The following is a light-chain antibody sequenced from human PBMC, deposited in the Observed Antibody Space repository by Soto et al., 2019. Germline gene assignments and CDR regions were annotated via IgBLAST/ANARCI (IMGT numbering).Light chain of an antibody. CDR2: GAS. V-gene: IGKV3-15*01. J-gene: IGKJ1*01. CDR3: QQYNTWPRT. Sequence: EIVITHSPATLSGSPADRATLSCRASQSVRNNLAWYQQKPGQAPSLLIYGASTRATGIPARFSGSGSGTEFTLTINSLQSQDFAVYYCQQYNTWPRTFGQGTKVDIK. CDR1: QSVRNN.